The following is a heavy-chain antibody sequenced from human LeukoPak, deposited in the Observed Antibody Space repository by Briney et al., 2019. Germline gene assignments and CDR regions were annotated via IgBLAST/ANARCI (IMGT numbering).Heavy chain of an antibody. CDR3: VRDQLHRGNSWYGPFYFDY. V-gene: IGHV3-30-3*01. CDR2: ISPDGSNK. Sequence: GGSLRLSCAASGFTFSRYAMHCVRQAPGKGLEWVAVISPDGSNKYYADSVKGRFTISRDNSKNTLYLQMNSLRAEDTAVYYCVRDQLHRGNSWYGPFYFDYWGQGTLVTVSS. CDR1: GFTFSRYA. J-gene: IGHJ4*02. D-gene: IGHD6-13*01.